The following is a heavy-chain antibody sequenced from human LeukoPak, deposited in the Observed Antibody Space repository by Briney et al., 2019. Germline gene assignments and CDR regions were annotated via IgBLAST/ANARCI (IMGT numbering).Heavy chain of an antibody. CDR3: ARDSGVPAAIVGIRGY. D-gene: IGHD2-2*02. Sequence: ASVKVSCKASRGTFSSYAISWVRQAPGQGLEWMGRIIPILGIANYAQKFQGRVTITADKSTSTAYMELSSLRSEDTAVYYCARDSGVPAAIVGIRGYWGQGTLVTVSS. CDR1: RGTFSSYA. J-gene: IGHJ4*02. CDR2: IIPILGIA. V-gene: IGHV1-69*04.